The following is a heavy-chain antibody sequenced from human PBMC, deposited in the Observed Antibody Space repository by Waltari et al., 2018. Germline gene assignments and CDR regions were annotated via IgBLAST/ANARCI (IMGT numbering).Heavy chain of an antibody. J-gene: IGHJ3*02. CDR1: GGSFSGYY. CDR3: ARRGTYYDFWSGYIRGACDI. Sequence: QVQLQQWGAGLLKPSETLSLTCAVYGGSFSGYYWSWIRQPPGKGLEWIGEINHRGSTNSTQAPKSRFTISGDTAKNQFSLKLSSGTAADTAVYYGARRGTYYDFWSGYIRGACDIWGQGTMVTVSS. V-gene: IGHV4-34*01. CDR2: INHRGST. D-gene: IGHD3-3*01.